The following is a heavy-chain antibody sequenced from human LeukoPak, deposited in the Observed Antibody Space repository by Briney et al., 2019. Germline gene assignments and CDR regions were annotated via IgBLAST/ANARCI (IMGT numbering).Heavy chain of an antibody. V-gene: IGHV3-53*01. D-gene: IGHD5-12*01. J-gene: IGHJ6*03. Sequence: GGSLRLSCAASGFTVSSNFMSRVRQAPGKGLEWVSVIYSGGTTYYADSVKGRFTISRDISKNTLHLQMNSLRAEDTAVYYCARDGYGYNYMDVWGRGTTVTVSS. CDR1: GFTVSSNF. CDR3: ARDGYGYNYMDV. CDR2: IYSGGTT.